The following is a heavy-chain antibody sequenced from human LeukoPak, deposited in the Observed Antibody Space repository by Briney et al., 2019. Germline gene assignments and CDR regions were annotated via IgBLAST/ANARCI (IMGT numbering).Heavy chain of an antibody. CDR2: ISYDGSNK. CDR1: GFTFSSYG. V-gene: IGHV3-30*19. J-gene: IGHJ3*02. D-gene: IGHD6-13*01. CDR3: ARDQEVVAAGNDAFDI. Sequence: GRSLRLSCAASGFTFSSYGMHWVRQAPGKGLEWVAVISYDGSNKYYADSVKGRFTISRDNSKNTLYLQMNSLRAEDTAVYYCARDQEVVAAGNDAFDIWGQGTMVTVSS.